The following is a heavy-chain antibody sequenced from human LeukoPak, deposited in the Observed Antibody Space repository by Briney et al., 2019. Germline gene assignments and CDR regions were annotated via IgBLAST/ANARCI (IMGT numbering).Heavy chain of an antibody. CDR2: INPSGGST. CDR1: GYTFTSYY. V-gene: IGHV1-46*01. Sequence: ASVKVSCKASGYTFTSYYMHWVRQAPGQGLEWMGIINPSGGSTSYAQMFQGRVTMTRDMSTSTVYMELSSLRSEDTAVYYCARETAPLHSGSSREFDYWGQGTLVTVSS. D-gene: IGHD1-26*01. CDR3: ARETAPLHSGSSREFDY. J-gene: IGHJ4*02.